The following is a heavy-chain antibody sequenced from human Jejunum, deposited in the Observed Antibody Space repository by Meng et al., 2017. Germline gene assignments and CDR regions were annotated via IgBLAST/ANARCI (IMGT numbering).Heavy chain of an antibody. CDR1: GGSISSSSFY. D-gene: IGHD1-20*01. J-gene: IGHJ6*02. Sequence: QLQLQESGPGLVKPSETLSLTCTVSGGSISSSSFYWGWIRQPPGKGLEWIGNVYYSGSTFYNPSLKSRVTISVDTSKNQFSLKLSSVTAADTAVYYCARHYNWNYYYYYGIDVWGQGTTVTVSS. CDR2: VYYSGST. CDR3: ARHYNWNYYYYYGIDV. V-gene: IGHV4-39*01.